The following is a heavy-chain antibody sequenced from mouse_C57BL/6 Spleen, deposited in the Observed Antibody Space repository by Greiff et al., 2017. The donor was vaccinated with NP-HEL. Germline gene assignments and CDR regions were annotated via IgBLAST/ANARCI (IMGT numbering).Heavy chain of an antibody. Sequence: QSCKASGYTFTSYWMQWVKQRPGQGLEWIGEIDPSDSYTNYNQKFKGKATLTVDTSSSTAYMQLSSLTSEDSAVYYCARRGYNYDSPFDYWGQGTLVTVSA. CDR3: ARRGYNYDSPFDY. V-gene: IGHV1-50*01. CDR1: GYTFTSYW. J-gene: IGHJ3*01. CDR2: IDPSDSYT. D-gene: IGHD1-1*01.